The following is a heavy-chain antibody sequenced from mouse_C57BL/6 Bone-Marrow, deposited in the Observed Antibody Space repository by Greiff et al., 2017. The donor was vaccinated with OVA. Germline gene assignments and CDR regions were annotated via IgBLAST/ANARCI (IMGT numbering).Heavy chain of an antibody. CDR1: GYTFTSYW. J-gene: IGHJ2*01. CDR2: IYPSDSTT. CDR3: AIGWLCISWDY. D-gene: IGHD6-5*01. Sequence: VKLQQPGAELVKPGASVKVSCKASGYTFTSYWMHWVKQRPGQGLEWIGRIYPSDSTTNYNQKFKGKATLTVDKSSSTAYMQLSSLTSEDSAVYYCAIGWLCISWDYWGQGTALTVTS. V-gene: IGHV1-74*01.